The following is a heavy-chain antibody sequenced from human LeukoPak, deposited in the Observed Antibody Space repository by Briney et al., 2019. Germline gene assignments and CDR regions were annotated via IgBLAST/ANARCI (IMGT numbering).Heavy chain of an antibody. J-gene: IGHJ4*02. D-gene: IGHD1-14*01. CDR2: ISGSGGNT. Sequence: TGGSLRLSCAASGFTFSSYAMNWVRQAPGRGLDWVSGISGSGGNTYYADSVKGRFTISRDNSKNTLYLQMNSLRAEDTAIYYCATDRGDWGQGTLVTVSS. V-gene: IGHV3-23*01. CDR1: GFTFSSYA. CDR3: ATDRGD.